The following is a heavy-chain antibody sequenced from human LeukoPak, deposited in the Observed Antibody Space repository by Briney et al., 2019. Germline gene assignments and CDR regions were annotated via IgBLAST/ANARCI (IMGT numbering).Heavy chain of an antibody. CDR2: IYTSGRT. J-gene: IGHJ5*02. CDR3: ARDKSYCTSISCYYNWFDP. CDR1: GDSISSGSYY. V-gene: IGHV4-61*02. Sequence: SETLSLTCTVSGDSISSGSYYWSWLRQPAGKGLEWIGRIYTSGRTNYNPSLKSRVTITVDTSKNQFSLKLSSVTAADTAVYYCARDKSYCTSISCYYNWFDPWGQGTRVTVSS. D-gene: IGHD2-2*01.